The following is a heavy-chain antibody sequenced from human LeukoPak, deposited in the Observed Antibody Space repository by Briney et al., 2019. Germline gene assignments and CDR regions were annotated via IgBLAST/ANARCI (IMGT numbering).Heavy chain of an antibody. D-gene: IGHD2-21*02. J-gene: IGHJ4*02. Sequence: PGGSLRLSCAASGFTFSSYSMNWVRQAPGKGLEWVSYISSSSSTIYYADSVKGRFTISRDNAKNSLYLQMNSLRAEDTAVYYCARDRRGYCGGDCYQGGYWGQGTLVTVSS. CDR3: ARDRRGYCGGDCYQGGY. V-gene: IGHV3-48*04. CDR2: ISSSSSTI. CDR1: GFTFSSYS.